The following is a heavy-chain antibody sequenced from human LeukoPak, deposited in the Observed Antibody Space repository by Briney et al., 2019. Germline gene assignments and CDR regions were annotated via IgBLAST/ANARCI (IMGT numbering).Heavy chain of an antibody. Sequence: SETLSVTCTVSGYSINSAFYWGWIRVPPGKGLEWIGSVFHRGTTYYNSSLKSRVNISIDTSKNQVSLKLNSLTAEDTAMYYCVRDGYYGSGSPGWFGPWGPGTLVTVSA. CDR1: GYSINSAFY. J-gene: IGHJ5*02. D-gene: IGHD3-10*01. CDR2: VFHRGTT. CDR3: VRDGYYGSGSPGWFGP. V-gene: IGHV4-38-2*02.